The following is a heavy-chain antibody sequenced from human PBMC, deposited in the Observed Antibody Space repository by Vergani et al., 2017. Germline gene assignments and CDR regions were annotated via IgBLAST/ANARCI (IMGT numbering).Heavy chain of an antibody. Sequence: EVQLVESGGGLVQPGGSLRLSCAASGFTFSSYWMSWVRQAPGKGLEWVANIKQDGSEKYYVDSVKGRFTISRDNAKNSLYLQMNSLRAEDTAVYYCARYDFWSPASWFDPWGQGTLVTVSS. V-gene: IGHV3-7*03. J-gene: IGHJ5*02. D-gene: IGHD3-3*01. CDR2: IKQDGSEK. CDR3: ARYDFWSPASWFDP. CDR1: GFTFSSYW.